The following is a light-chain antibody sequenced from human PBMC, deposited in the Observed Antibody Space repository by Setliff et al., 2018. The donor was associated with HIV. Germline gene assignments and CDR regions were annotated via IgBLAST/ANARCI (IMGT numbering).Light chain of an antibody. CDR1: SSNIGNNY. CDR3: AAWDDLSSPDVQ. V-gene: IGLV1-47*01. J-gene: IGLJ2*01. CDR2: RNN. Sequence: QSVLTQPPSVSATPGQTVTMSCSGSSSNIGNNYVYCYSQLPGMAPKLLIYRNNQRPSDVPERFSGSKSGTSASLAISGLRSEDEADYYCAAWDDLSSPDVQFGGGT.